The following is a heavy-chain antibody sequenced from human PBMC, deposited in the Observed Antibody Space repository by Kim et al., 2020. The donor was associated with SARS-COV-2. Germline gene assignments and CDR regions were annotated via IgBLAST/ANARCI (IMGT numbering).Heavy chain of an antibody. CDR3: AKDIVVVTAPLDY. J-gene: IGHJ4*02. V-gene: IGHV3-23*01. Sequence: YADSGKGRFTSSRDNSKNTLYLQMNSLRAEDTAVYYCAKDIVVVTAPLDYWGQGTLVTVSS. D-gene: IGHD2-21*02.